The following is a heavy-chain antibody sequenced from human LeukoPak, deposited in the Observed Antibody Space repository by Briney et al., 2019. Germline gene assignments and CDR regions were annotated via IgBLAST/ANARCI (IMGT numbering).Heavy chain of an antibody. Sequence: GGSLRLSCAASGLTFSKYSMTWVRQAPGKGLEWVSFIDTSSTTMYYTDSVKGRFTISRDNAKNSLYLQMNSLRAEDTAVYYCARVGTMVRGVNFNWFDPWGQGTLVTVSS. V-gene: IGHV3-48*04. CDR3: ARVGTMVRGVNFNWFDP. CDR1: GLTFSKYS. J-gene: IGHJ5*02. CDR2: IDTSSTTM. D-gene: IGHD3-10*01.